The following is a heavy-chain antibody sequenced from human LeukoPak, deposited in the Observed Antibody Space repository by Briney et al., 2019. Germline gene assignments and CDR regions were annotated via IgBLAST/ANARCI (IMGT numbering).Heavy chain of an antibody. J-gene: IGHJ4*02. CDR3: ARDLYRIVVVPHYFDY. CDR2: ISSSSSTI. D-gene: IGHD3-22*01. CDR1: GFTFSSYS. Sequence: GGSLRLSCAASGFTFSSYSMLWVRQAPGKGLEWVSYISSSSSTIYYADSVKGRFTISRDNAKNSLYLQMNSLRAEDTAVYYCARDLYRIVVVPHYFDYWGQGTLVTVSS. V-gene: IGHV3-48*01.